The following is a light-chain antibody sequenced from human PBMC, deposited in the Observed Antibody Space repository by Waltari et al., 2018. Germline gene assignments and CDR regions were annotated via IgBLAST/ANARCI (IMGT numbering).Light chain of an antibody. CDR1: KSLSNW. J-gene: IGKJ1*01. Sequence: DIQLTQSTSTLSASAGDRAPITCRASKSLSNWLAWYQKKPGKATKVLIYNSSTLESGVPSRFSGSGSGTEFTLTISSLQPDDFATYYCQQYRNLWTFGQGTKVEIK. CDR2: NSS. V-gene: IGKV1-5*03. CDR3: QQYRNLWT.